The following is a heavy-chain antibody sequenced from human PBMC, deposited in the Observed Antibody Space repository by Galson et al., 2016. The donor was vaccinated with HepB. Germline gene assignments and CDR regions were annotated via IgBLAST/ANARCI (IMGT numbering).Heavy chain of an antibody. D-gene: IGHD6-13*01. CDR1: GYTFTSYG. V-gene: IGHV1-18*01. Sequence: SVKVSCKASGYTFTSYGISWVRQAPGQGLEWMGWISTFNGKIIYAQTLQDRVTMTTDNSKSTAYMELRSLRSDDTAVYFCARDFRLAAGVTSYVHHWGQGTLVTVSS. CDR3: ARDFRLAAGVTSYVHH. J-gene: IGHJ1*01. CDR2: ISTFNGKI.